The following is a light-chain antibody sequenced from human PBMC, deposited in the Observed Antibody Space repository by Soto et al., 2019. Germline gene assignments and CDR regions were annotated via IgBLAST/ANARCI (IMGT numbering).Light chain of an antibody. CDR3: MQPLHIAWT. CDR1: QSLLYSNGYNY. Sequence: DIVMTQSPLYLPVTPGEPASISCRSSQSLLYSNGYNYLDWYLQKPGQSPQLLIYLGSNRASGVPGRFSGSGSGADFTLKISRVEAEDVGVYYRMQPLHIAWTFGQGTKVEIK. CDR2: LGS. V-gene: IGKV2-28*01. J-gene: IGKJ1*01.